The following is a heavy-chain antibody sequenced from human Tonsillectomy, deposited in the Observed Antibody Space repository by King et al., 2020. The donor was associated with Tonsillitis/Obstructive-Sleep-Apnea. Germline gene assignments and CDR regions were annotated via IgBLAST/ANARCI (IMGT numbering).Heavy chain of an antibody. V-gene: IGHV3-7*01. Sequence: VQLVESGGGLVQPGGSLRLSCAASGFTFSSYWMSWVRQAPGKGLEWVANIKEDGSEKYYMDSVKGRFTISSDKAKKSLYLQMNSLRGEDTAGYYCAKGHDWNDAFDIWGQGTMVTVSS. CDR3: AKGHDWNDAFDI. J-gene: IGHJ3*02. D-gene: IGHD1-1*01. CDR1: GFTFSSYW. CDR2: IKEDGSEK.